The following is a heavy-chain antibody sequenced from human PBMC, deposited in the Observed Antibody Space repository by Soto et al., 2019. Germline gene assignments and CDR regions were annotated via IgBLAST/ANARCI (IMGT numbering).Heavy chain of an antibody. D-gene: IGHD1-26*01. Sequence: ASVNVSCKASGYTFTSYYMHWVRQAPGQGLEWMGIINPSGGSTSYAQKFQGRVTMTRDTSTSTVYMELSSLRSEDTAVYYCARSVGATDAFDIWGQGTMVTVSS. CDR2: INPSGGST. CDR1: GYTFTSYY. CDR3: ARSVGATDAFDI. J-gene: IGHJ3*02. V-gene: IGHV1-46*01.